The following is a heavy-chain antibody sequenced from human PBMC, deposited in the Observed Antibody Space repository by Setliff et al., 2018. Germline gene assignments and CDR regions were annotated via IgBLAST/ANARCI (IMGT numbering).Heavy chain of an antibody. CDR2: IYNSGST. V-gene: IGHV4-30-4*08. CDR1: GGSISSGDYY. Sequence: PSETLSLTCTVSGGSISSGDYYWHWSRQPPGKGLEWIGYIYNSGSTYYNPSLKSRVTISVDTSKNQFSLKLSSVTAADTAVYYCARARHFGMDVWGQGTTVTVSS. J-gene: IGHJ6*02. CDR3: ARARHFGMDV.